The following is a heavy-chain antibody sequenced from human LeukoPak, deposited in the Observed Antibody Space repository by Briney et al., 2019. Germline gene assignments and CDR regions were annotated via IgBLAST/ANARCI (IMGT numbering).Heavy chain of an antibody. D-gene: IGHD6-13*01. CDR1: GFTFSSYE. V-gene: IGHV3-48*03. J-gene: IGHJ4*02. CDR3: ARRDSSSWYAVHY. Sequence: GGSLRLSCAASGFTFSSYEMNWVRQAPGKGLEWVSYISSSGSTIYYADSVKGRFTISRDNAKNSLYLQMNSLRAEDTAVYYCARRDSSSWYAVHYWGQGTLVTVSS. CDR2: ISSSGSTI.